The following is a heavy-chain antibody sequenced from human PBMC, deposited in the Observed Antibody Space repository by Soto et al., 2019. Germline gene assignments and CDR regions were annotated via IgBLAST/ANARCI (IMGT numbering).Heavy chain of an antibody. CDR2: IIPIVGTA. D-gene: IGHD4-17*01. CDR3: ARDDYGAYGACDI. CDR1: GATFSSYA. Sequence: QVQLVQAGAEVKKPGSPVKVSCKASGATFSSYAVSWVRQAPGQVLGWMGGIIPIVGTANYAQKFQGIVTISENESTSTAYMELSMRRYEDTAVYYGARDDYGAYGACDIWGQGTMVTVSS. J-gene: IGHJ3*02. V-gene: IGHV1-69*01.